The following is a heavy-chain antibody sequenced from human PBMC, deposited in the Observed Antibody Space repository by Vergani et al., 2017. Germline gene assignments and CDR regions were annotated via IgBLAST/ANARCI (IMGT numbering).Heavy chain of an antibody. CDR3: AKNGPTTLPDYYMDV. J-gene: IGHJ6*03. CDR1: GFTFDDYA. Sequence: EVQLVESGGGLVQPGRSLRLSCAASGFTFDDYAMHWVRQAPGKGLEWVSGISWNSGSIGYADSVKGRFTISRDNAKNSLYLQMNSLRAEDTALYYCAKNGPTTLPDYYMDVWGKGTTVTVSS. CDR2: ISWNSGSI. V-gene: IGHV3-9*01. D-gene: IGHD1-7*01.